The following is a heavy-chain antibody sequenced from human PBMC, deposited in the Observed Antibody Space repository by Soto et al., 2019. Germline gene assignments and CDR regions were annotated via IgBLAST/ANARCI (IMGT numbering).Heavy chain of an antibody. Sequence: SETLSLTCTVSGGSISSYYWSWIRQPPGKGLEWIGYIYYSGSTNYNPSLKSRVTISVDTSKNQFSLKLSSVTAAGTAVYYCAREGCTNGVCYSFGYWGQGTLVTVSS. V-gene: IGHV4-59*01. CDR2: IYYSGST. CDR3: AREGCTNGVCYSFGY. J-gene: IGHJ4*02. CDR1: GGSISSYY. D-gene: IGHD2-8*01.